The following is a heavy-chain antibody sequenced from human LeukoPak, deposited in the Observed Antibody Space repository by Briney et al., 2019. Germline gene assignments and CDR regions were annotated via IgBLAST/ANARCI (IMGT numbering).Heavy chain of an antibody. V-gene: IGHV4-59*12. Sequence: SETLSLTCTVSGGSISSYYWSWIRQPPGKGLEWIGYIYYSGSTNYNPSLKSRVTISVDTSKNQFSLKLSSVTAADTAVYYCARVGLGYCSSTSCYPARSGAFDIWGQGTMVTVSS. CDR2: IYYSGST. CDR3: ARVGLGYCSSTSCYPARSGAFDI. J-gene: IGHJ3*02. D-gene: IGHD2-2*01. CDR1: GGSISSYY.